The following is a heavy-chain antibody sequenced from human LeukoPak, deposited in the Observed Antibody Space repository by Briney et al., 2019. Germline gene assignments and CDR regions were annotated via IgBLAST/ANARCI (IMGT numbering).Heavy chain of an antibody. CDR2: ISAYNGNT. Sequence: GASVKVSCKASGYTFTSYGISWVRQAPGQGLEWMGWISAYNGNTNYAQKLQGRVTMTTDTSTSTAYMELRSLRSDDTAVYYCARARSYCSSTSCYHYYYYMDVWGKGTTVTVSS. V-gene: IGHV1-18*01. CDR3: ARARSYCSSTSCYHYYYYMDV. CDR1: GYTFTSYG. J-gene: IGHJ6*03. D-gene: IGHD2-2*01.